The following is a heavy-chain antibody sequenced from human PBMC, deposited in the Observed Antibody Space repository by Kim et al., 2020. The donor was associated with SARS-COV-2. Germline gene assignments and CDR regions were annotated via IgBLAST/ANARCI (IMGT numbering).Heavy chain of an antibody. J-gene: IGHJ6*02. CDR3: AKSGSSSSRFSYYYYYYGMDV. D-gene: IGHD6-6*01. Sequence: GGSLRLSCAASGFTFGDYAMHWVRQAPGKGLEWVSGISWNSGSIGYADSVKGRFTISRDNAKNSLYLQMNILRAEDTALYYCAKSGSSSSRFSYYYYYYGMDVWGQGTTVTVSS. V-gene: IGHV3-9*01. CDR1: GFTFGDYA. CDR2: ISWNSGSI.